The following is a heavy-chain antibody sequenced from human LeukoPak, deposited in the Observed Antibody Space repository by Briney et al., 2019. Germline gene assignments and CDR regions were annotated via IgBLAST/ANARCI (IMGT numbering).Heavy chain of an antibody. CDR1: GFSSFG. V-gene: IGHV3-30*18. CDR2: ISYDGSYK. J-gene: IGHJ4*02. CDR3: AKDLGYSSGNYGLDY. D-gene: IGHD6-19*01. Sequence: PGGSLRLPCAASGFSSFGMHWVRQAPGKGLEWVAVISYDGSYKYYADSVKGRFTISRDNSKDTLYLQMNSLRPEDTAVYYCAKDLGYSSGNYGLDYWGQGTLVTVSS.